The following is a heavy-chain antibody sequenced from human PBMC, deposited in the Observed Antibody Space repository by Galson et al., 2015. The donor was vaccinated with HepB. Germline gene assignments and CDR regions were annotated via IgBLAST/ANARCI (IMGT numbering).Heavy chain of an antibody. Sequence: PALVKPTQTLTLTCTFSGFSLSTSGMCVSWIRQPPGKALEWLALIDWDDDKYYSTSLKTRLTISKNTPKIQVVLTMTNVDPVDTATYYCAQTDWYSSSCTLDYWGQGTLVTVSS. CDR1: GFSLSTSGMC. V-gene: IGHV2-70*01. D-gene: IGHD6-13*01. CDR2: IDWDDDK. J-gene: IGHJ4*02. CDR3: AQTDWYSSSCTLDY.